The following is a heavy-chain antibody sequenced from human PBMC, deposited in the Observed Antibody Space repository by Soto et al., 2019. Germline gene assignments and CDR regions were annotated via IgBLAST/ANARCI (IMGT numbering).Heavy chain of an antibody. CDR1: GYTLTELS. Sequence: QVQLVQSGAEVKKPGASVKVSCKVSGYTLTELSMHWVRQAPGKGLEWMGGFDPEDGETIYAQKFQGRVTMTEDTSADAAYMELRSLRSEDTAVYYCATLPGVVPSAILHYYYGMDVWGQGTTVSVSS. D-gene: IGHD2-2*02. J-gene: IGHJ6*02. V-gene: IGHV1-24*01. CDR2: FDPEDGET. CDR3: ATLPGVVPSAILHYYYGMDV.